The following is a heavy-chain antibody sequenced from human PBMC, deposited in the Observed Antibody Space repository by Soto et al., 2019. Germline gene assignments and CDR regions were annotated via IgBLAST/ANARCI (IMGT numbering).Heavy chain of an antibody. Sequence: QVQLVQSGAEVKKPGASVKVSCKASGYTFTSYGISCVRQAPGQGLEWMGWISAYNGNTNYAQKLQGRVTMTTDTSTSAAYVELRSLRSDDTAVYYSVVAAQTSNFDYWGQGTLVTVSS. CDR1: GYTFTSYG. V-gene: IGHV1-18*01. CDR2: ISAYNGNT. D-gene: IGHD2-15*01. J-gene: IGHJ4*02. CDR3: VVAAQTSNFDY.